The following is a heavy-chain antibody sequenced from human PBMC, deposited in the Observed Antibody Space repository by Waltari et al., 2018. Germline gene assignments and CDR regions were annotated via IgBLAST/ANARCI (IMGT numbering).Heavy chain of an antibody. CDR1: GFTFSSYS. V-gene: IGHV3-48*04. CDR2: ISSSSSTI. Sequence: EVQLVESGGGLVQPGGSLRLSCAASGFTFSSYSMNWVRQAPGKGLEWVSYISSSSSTIYYADSVKGRFTISRDNAKNSLYLQMNSLRAEDTAVYYCARLWYSGRHDMDVWGKGTTVTVSS. CDR3: ARLWYSGRHDMDV. D-gene: IGHD1-26*01. J-gene: IGHJ6*03.